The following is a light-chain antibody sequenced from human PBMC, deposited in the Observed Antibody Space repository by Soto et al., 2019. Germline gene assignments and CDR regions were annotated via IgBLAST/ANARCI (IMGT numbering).Light chain of an antibody. Sequence: EIVLTQSPATLCLSPGERATLSCRASQSVSRNLAWYQQKPGQAPRLLIYDASNRATGIPARFSGSGSVTDFTLTISSLEPEDFAVYYCQQRTIWPRVYTFGQGTKVEMK. CDR1: QSVSRN. CDR2: DAS. CDR3: QQRTIWPRVYT. J-gene: IGKJ2*01. V-gene: IGKV3-11*01.